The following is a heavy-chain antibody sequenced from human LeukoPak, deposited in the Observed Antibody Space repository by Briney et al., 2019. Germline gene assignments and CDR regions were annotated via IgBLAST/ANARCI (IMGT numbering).Heavy chain of an antibody. V-gene: IGHV3-21*01. CDR2: ISSSSSYI. D-gene: IGHD6-19*01. CDR3: ARDWGSGWYGVY. J-gene: IGHJ4*02. CDR1: GLTFSSYS. Sequence: GGSLRLSCAASGLTFSSYSMNWVRQAPGEGLEWVSSISSSSSYIYYADSVKARFPISRDNAKNSLYLQMNSLRAEDTAVYYCARDWGSGWYGVYWGQGTLVTVSS.